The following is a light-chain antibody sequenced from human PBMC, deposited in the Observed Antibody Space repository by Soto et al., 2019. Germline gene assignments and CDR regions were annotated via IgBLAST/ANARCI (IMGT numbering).Light chain of an antibody. CDR2: DAS. V-gene: IGKV1-5*01. Sequence: DIQMTQSPSTLSASVGDRVTITCRASQSISSWLAWYQQKPGKAPKLLIYDASSLESGVPSRFSGSGSGTEFTLTISSLQPDDFATYYCQQYNSYPSRFGQGTTVEIK. CDR1: QSISSW. J-gene: IGKJ1*01. CDR3: QQYNSYPSR.